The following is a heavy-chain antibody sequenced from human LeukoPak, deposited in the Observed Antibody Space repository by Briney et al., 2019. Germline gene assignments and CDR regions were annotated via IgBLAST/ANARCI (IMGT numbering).Heavy chain of an antibody. CDR1: GFTFSSYW. D-gene: IGHD1-26*01. Sequence: PGGSLRLSCAASGFTFSSYWMHWVRQVPGKGLVWVSRINSDGSSTVYADSVKGRFTISRDNAKNTLYLQMNSLRAEDTAVYYCARDKDRGSFYYWGQGTLVTVSS. J-gene: IGHJ4*02. CDR3: ARDKDRGSFYY. V-gene: IGHV3-74*01. CDR2: INSDGSST.